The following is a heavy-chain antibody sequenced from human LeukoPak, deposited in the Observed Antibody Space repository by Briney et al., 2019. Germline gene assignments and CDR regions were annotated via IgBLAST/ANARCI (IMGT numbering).Heavy chain of an antibody. J-gene: IGHJ4*02. CDR2: IYYSGST. Sequence: SETLSLTCTVSGGSISSGSYYWSWIRQPPGKGLEWIGYIYYSGSTNYNPSLKSRVTISVDTSKNQFSLKLSSVTAADTAVYYCARGLGIVAAGGSCYSCYFDYWGQGTLVTVSS. CDR3: ARGLGIVAAGGSCYSCYFDY. V-gene: IGHV4-61*01. D-gene: IGHD2-15*01. CDR1: GGSISSGSYY.